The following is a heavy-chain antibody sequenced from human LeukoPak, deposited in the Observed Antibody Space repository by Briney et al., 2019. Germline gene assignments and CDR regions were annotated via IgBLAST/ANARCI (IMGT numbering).Heavy chain of an antibody. CDR1: GGSIRSGDHY. CDR2: IYYSGST. CDR3: ARRGISQGYYMDV. V-gene: IGHV4-39*02. D-gene: IGHD2-21*01. Sequence: SEALSLTCNVSGGSIRSGDHYWGWIRQPPGKGLEWIGRIYYSGSTYYNPSLKSRVTISVDTSKNHFSLKLISVTAADTAVYYCARRGISQGYYMDVWGKGTTVTISS. J-gene: IGHJ6*03.